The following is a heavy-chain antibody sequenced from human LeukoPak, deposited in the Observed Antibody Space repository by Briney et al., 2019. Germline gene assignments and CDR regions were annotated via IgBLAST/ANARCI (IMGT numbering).Heavy chain of an antibody. CDR3: ARDLTVAGKGDY. CDR1: GFTFSRYW. J-gene: IGHJ4*02. V-gene: IGHV3-74*01. Sequence: GGSLRLSCVASGFTFSRYWMHWVRQAPGKGLVWVSRINSDGRSTNYADSVKGRFSISRDNAENTLYLQMNSLRVEDTAVYYCARDLTVAGKGDYWGQGTLVTVSS. D-gene: IGHD6-19*01. CDR2: INSDGRST.